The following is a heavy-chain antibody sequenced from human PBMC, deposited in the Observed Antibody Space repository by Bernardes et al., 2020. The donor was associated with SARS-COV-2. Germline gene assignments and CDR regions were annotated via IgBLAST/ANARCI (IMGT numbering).Heavy chain of an antibody. CDR2: IYWDDDK. J-gene: IGHJ5*02. V-gene: IGHV2-5*02. CDR3: AHTPYRYDIFTGPTWFDP. D-gene: IGHD3-9*01. CDR1: GFSPSTSGVG. Sequence: SGPTLVKPTQTLTLTCTFSGFSPSTSGVGVGWIRQPPGKALEWLALIYWDDDKRYRPSLKSRLTVTKDTSKNQVVLTMTNMDPVDTATYYCAHTPYRYDIFTGPTWFDPWGQGTLVTVSS.